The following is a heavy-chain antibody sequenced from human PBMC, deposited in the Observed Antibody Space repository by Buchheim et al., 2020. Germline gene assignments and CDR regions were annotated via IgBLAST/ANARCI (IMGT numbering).Heavy chain of an antibody. J-gene: IGHJ4*02. V-gene: IGHV1-8*01. Sequence: QVQLVQSGAEVKKPGASVKVSCKASGYTFTSYDINWVRQATGQGLEWMGWMNPNSGNTGYAQKLQGRVTMPRNTSISTAYMELSSLRSEDTAVYYCARGQALYYYDSSGYYYGDFDYWGQGTL. CDR1: GYTFTSYD. CDR2: MNPNSGNT. D-gene: IGHD3-22*01. CDR3: ARGQALYYYDSSGYYYGDFDY.